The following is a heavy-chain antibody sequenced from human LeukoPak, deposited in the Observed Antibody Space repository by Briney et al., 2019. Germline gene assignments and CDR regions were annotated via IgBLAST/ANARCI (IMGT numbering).Heavy chain of an antibody. J-gene: IGHJ5*02. Sequence: PGGSLRLSCAASGFTFSSYAMHWVRQAPGKGLEWVAVTSYDGSNKYYADSVKGRFTVSRDNSKNTLYPQMNSLRAEDTAVYYCARGYYYLSGSYYSPQFDPWGQGTLVTVSS. V-gene: IGHV3-30*04. CDR2: TSYDGSNK. CDR1: GFTFSSYA. CDR3: ARGYYYLSGSYYSPQFDP. D-gene: IGHD3-10*01.